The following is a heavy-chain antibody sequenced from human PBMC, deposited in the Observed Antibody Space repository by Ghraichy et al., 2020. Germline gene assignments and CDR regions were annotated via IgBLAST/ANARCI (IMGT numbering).Heavy chain of an antibody. Sequence: GGSLRLSCAASGFTFSNALMSWVRQAPGKGLEWVGHIKSKTDGGTTDYAAPVKGRFTISRDDSKTTVYLQMNSLKIEDTAMYYCTTPYYGSGPHRGSWGQGTLVTVSS. CDR3: TTPYYGSGPHRGS. CDR1: GFTFSNAL. D-gene: IGHD3-10*01. CDR2: IKSKTDGGTT. V-gene: IGHV3-15*05. J-gene: IGHJ5*02.